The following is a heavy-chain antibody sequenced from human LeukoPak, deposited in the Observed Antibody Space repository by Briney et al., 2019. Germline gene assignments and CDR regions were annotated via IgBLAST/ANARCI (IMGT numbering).Heavy chain of an antibody. CDR1: GFTFSGSA. CDR3: TRHVPNSGYANFDY. Sequence: GGSLRLSCAASGFTFSGSAMHWVRQASGKGLEGVGRIRSKANSYATAYGASVKGRFTISRDDSKDTAYLQMNSLKTEDTAVYYCTRHVPNSGYANFDYGGQGTLVTVSS. V-gene: IGHV3-73*01. CDR2: IRSKANSYAT. J-gene: IGHJ4*02. D-gene: IGHD5-12*01.